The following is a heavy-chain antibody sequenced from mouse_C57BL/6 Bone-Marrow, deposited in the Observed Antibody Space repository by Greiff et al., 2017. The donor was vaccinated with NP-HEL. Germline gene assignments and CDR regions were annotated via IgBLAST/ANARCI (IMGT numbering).Heavy chain of an antibody. CDR1: GYAFSSSW. D-gene: IGHD4-1*01. Sequence: QVTLKVCGPELVKPGASVKISCKASGYAFSSSWMNWVKQRPGKGLEWIGRIYPGDGDTNYNGKFKGKATLTADKSSSTAYMQLSSLTSEDSAVYFCASPLGAWFAYWGQGTLVTVSA. CDR2: IYPGDGDT. V-gene: IGHV1-82*01. CDR3: ASPLGAWFAY. J-gene: IGHJ3*01.